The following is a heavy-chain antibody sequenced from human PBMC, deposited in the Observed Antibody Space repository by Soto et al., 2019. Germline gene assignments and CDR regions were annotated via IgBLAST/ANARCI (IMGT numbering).Heavy chain of an antibody. J-gene: IGHJ4*02. CDR2: IIPIFGTA. CDR3: ARVARGIVLRFLEWLPFEY. D-gene: IGHD3-3*01. CDR1: GGTFSSYA. Sequence: SVKVSCKASGGTFSSYAISWVRQAPGQGLEWMGGIIPIFGTANYAQKFQGRVTITADESTSTAYMELSSLRSEDTAVYYCARVARGIVLRFLEWLPFEYWGQGTLVTVSS. V-gene: IGHV1-69*13.